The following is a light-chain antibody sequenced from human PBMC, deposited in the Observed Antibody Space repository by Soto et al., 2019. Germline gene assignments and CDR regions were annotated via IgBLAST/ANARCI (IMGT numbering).Light chain of an antibody. CDR1: SSDVGGYNY. CDR3: SSYTSSSTPYV. V-gene: IGLV2-14*01. CDR2: EVS. J-gene: IGLJ1*01. Sequence: QSALTQPASVSGSPGQSITISCTGTSSDVGGYNYVSWYQQHPGKAPKLMIYEVSNRPSGVSNRFSGSKSGNTASLTISGLQPEEEADYYCSSYTSSSTPYVFGAGTKVTVL.